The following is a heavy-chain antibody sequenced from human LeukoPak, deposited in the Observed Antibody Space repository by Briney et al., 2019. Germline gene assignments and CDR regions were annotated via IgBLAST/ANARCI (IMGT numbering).Heavy chain of an antibody. CDR3: ARIYHDYSKSGYYFDY. CDR2: IYYSGST. CDR1: GYSISSGYY. D-gene: IGHD4-11*01. V-gene: IGHV4-38-2*02. Sequence: SETLSLTCTVSGYSISSGYYWGWIRQPPGKGLEWIGSIYYSGSTYYNPSLKSRVTISVDTSKNQFSLKLSSVTAADTAVYYCARIYHDYSKSGYYFDYWGQGTLVTVSS. J-gene: IGHJ4*02.